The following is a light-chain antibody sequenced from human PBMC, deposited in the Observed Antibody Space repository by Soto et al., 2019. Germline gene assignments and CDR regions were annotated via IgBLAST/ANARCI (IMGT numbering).Light chain of an antibody. J-gene: IGLJ1*01. Sequence: QSALTQPASVSGSPGQSITISCTGTSSDVGGYNYVSWYQQNPGKAPKLVISDVSNRPSGVSLRFSGSKSGNTASLTISGLQAEDEADYYCSSFTSRTSLVFGTGTKLTVL. CDR2: DVS. V-gene: IGLV2-14*01. CDR3: SSFTSRTSLV. CDR1: SSDVGGYNY.